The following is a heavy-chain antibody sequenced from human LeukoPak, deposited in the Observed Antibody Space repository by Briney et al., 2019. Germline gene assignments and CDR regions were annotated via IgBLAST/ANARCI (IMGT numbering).Heavy chain of an antibody. Sequence: GGSLRLSCAASGFTFSSYAMHWVRQAPGKGLEWVAVISYDGSNKYYADSVKGRFTISRDNSKNTLYLQMNSLRAEDTAVYYCAREGWNDAGPLYYFDYWGQGTLVTVSS. CDR1: GFTFSSYA. D-gene: IGHD1-1*01. CDR2: ISYDGSNK. V-gene: IGHV3-30*04. J-gene: IGHJ4*02. CDR3: AREGWNDAGPLYYFDY.